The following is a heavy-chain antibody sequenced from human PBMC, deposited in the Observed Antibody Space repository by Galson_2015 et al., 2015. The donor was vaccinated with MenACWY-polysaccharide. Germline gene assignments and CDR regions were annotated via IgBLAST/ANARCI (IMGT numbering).Heavy chain of an antibody. D-gene: IGHD1-1*01. CDR2: INGVGNST. V-gene: IGHV3-74*01. CDR1: GFTFSRYW. J-gene: IGHJ4*02. CDR3: TKDFDWNDGH. Sequence: SLRLSCAASGFTFSRYWMHWIRQAPGKGLVWVSRINGVGNSTNCADSVKGRFTISRDNAKNTLYLQMNSLRAEDTAVYYCTKDFDWNDGHWGQGTLVTVSS.